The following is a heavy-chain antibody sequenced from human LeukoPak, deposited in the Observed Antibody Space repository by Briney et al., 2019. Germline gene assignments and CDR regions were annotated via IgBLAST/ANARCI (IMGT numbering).Heavy chain of an antibody. J-gene: IGHJ4*02. V-gene: IGHV4-61*08. D-gene: IGHD1-26*01. CDR3: ARTKSQSGSYRYYFDS. Sequence: PSETLSLTCAVSGGSVGSGGHFWSWIRQPPEKGLEWIGYIYSTGSTNYNPSLKSRITMSVDTSKNQFSLKLSSVIAADTAVYYCARTKSQSGSYRYYFDSWGQGTLVTVSS. CDR1: GGSVGSGGHF. CDR2: IYSTGST.